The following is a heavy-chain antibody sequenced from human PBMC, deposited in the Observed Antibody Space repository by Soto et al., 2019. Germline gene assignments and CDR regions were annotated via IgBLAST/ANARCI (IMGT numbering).Heavy chain of an antibody. CDR3: ARDGAGLRFGEWLPYYFDY. CDR1: GDSVSSNSAA. J-gene: IGHJ4*02. D-gene: IGHD3-3*01. Sequence: SQTLSLTCAISGDSVSSNSAAWNWIRQSPSRGLEWLGRTYYRSKWYNDYAVSVKSRITINPDTSKNQFSLQLNSVTPEDTAVYYCARDGAGLRFGEWLPYYFDYWAQGTLVTVSS. CDR2: TYYRSKWYN. V-gene: IGHV6-1*01.